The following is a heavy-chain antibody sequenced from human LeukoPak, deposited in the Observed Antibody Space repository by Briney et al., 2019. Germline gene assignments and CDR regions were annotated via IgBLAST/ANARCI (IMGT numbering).Heavy chain of an antibody. CDR1: GFTLSSYA. D-gene: IGHD3-22*01. J-gene: IGHJ4*02. CDR3: VTYYYDSSGYSPFFDH. Sequence: GGSLRLSCAASGFTLSSYAMSWVRQAPGKGLEWVSGISASGTNTYHADSVTGRFTISRDQSKNTLSLQMNSLGAEDTAAYYCVTYYYDSSGYSPFFDHWGQGTLVTVSS. V-gene: IGHV3-23*01. CDR2: ISASGTNT.